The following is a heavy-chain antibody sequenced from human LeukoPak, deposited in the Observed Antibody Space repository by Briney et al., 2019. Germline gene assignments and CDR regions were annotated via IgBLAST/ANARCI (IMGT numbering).Heavy chain of an antibody. Sequence: GGSLRLSCAASGFAFSISAMSWVRQAPGKGLEWVSGISDSGGSTFYADSVKGRFTISRDNSKNILYLQMNSLRADDTAVYYCAKVSESNYDILTGYYTPYYFDYWGQGTLVTVSS. D-gene: IGHD3-9*01. CDR1: GFAFSISA. CDR2: ISDSGGST. V-gene: IGHV3-23*01. CDR3: AKVSESNYDILTGYYTPYYFDY. J-gene: IGHJ4*02.